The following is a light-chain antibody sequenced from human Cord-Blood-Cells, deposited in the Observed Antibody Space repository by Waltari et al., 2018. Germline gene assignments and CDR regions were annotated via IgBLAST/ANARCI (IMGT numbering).Light chain of an antibody. CDR1: SSDVGSSNL. Sequence: QSALTQPASVSGSPGQSITISCTGTSSDVGSSNLVSGYQQHPGKAPKRRIYEVSKRPSGVSDRCSGSNAGNTASLTISGLQAEDEADYYCCSYAGSSTWVFGGGTKLTVL. V-gene: IGLV2-23*02. CDR2: EVS. CDR3: CSYAGSSTWV. J-gene: IGLJ3*02.